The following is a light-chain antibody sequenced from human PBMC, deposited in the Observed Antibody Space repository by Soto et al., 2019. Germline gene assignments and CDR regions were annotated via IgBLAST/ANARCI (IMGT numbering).Light chain of an antibody. CDR2: AAS. V-gene: IGKV1-39*01. Sequence: DIQMTQSPSSLSASVGDRVTITCRTSQSINNFLNWYQQKPGKAPKLLIYAASSLQSGVPSRFSGSCSATYFIITISRLQPEDFATYYCQQSYSSLTFGGGTKVEIK. J-gene: IGKJ4*01. CDR1: QSINNF. CDR3: QQSYSSLT.